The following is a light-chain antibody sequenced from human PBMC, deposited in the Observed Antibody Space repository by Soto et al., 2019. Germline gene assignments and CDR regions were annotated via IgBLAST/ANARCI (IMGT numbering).Light chain of an antibody. J-gene: IGKJ1*01. V-gene: IGKV1-27*01. Sequence: QLTQSPSSLSASVGDRVTITCRASQGISSNLAWYQQKPGKVPKLLIYAASTLQSGVPSRFSGSGSGTDFTLTISSLQPEDVATYYCQKYNSAPRTFGQGTKVDIK. CDR2: AAS. CDR1: QGISSN. CDR3: QKYNSAPRT.